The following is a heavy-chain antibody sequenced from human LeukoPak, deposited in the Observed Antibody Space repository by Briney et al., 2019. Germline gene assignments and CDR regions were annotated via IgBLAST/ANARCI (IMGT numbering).Heavy chain of an antibody. V-gene: IGHV3-23*01. CDR3: AKLYSSGINAFDY. CDR2: ISGSGGST. D-gene: IGHD6-19*01. CDR1: GFTFSSYA. J-gene: IGHJ4*02. Sequence: PGRSLRLSCAASGFTFSSYAMSWVRQAPGKGLEWVSAISGSGGSTYYADSVKGRFTISRDNSKNTLYLQMNSLRAEDTAVYYCAKLYSSGINAFDYWGQGTLVTVSS.